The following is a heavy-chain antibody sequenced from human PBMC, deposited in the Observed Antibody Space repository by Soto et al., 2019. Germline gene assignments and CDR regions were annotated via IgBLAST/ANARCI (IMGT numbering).Heavy chain of an antibody. CDR3: ARHYAYSSGWYDA. CDR1: GGSVSSGSYY. CDR2: IYYSGTT. D-gene: IGHD3-16*01. V-gene: IGHV4-61*01. J-gene: IGHJ5*02. Sequence: SETLSLTCTVSGGSVSSGSYYWSWMRQPPGKRLEWIAYIYYSGTTNYNPSLKSRATISLDASKNQFSLKLSSVTAADTAVYYCARHYAYSSGWYDAWGQGTLVTVSS.